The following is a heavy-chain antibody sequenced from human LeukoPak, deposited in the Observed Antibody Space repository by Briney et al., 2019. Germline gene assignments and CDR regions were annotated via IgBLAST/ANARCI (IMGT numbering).Heavy chain of an antibody. V-gene: IGHV4-39*07. Sequence: PAETLSLTCTVSGGSISSSSYFWGWIRQPPGKGLEWIGSIYYSGSTYYNPSLKSRVTISVDTSRNQFSLKLSSVTAADTAVYYCARDKSVVVTAPDAFDIWGQGTMVTVSS. CDR2: IYYSGST. D-gene: IGHD2-21*02. CDR1: GGSISSSSYF. J-gene: IGHJ3*02. CDR3: ARDKSVVVTAPDAFDI.